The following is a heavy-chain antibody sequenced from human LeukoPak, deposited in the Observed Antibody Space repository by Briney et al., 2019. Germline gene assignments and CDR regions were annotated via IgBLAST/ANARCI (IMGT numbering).Heavy chain of an antibody. D-gene: IGHD2-2*02. V-gene: IGHV3-30*02. CDR3: AKVGGYCSSTSCYTEDLYYYYYYMDV. CDR2: IRYDGSNK. CDR1: GFTFSSYG. J-gene: IGHJ6*03. Sequence: GGPLRLSCAASGFTFSSYGMHWVRQAPGKGLEWVAFIRYDGSNKYYADSVKGRFTISRDNSKNTLYLQMNSLRAEDTAVYYCAKVGGYCSSTSCYTEDLYYYYYYMDVWGKGTTVTVSS.